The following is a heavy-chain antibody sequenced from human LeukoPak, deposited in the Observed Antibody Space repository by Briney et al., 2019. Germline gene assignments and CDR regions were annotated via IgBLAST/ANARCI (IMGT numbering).Heavy chain of an antibody. Sequence: PGGSLRLSYAASGFTFSSYGMHWVRQAPGKGLEWVAVIWYDGSNKYYADSVKGRFTISRDNSKNTLYLQMNSLRAEDTAVYYCAKDWDSWSGYSAFDIGGQGTMVTVSS. V-gene: IGHV3-33*06. CDR3: AKDWDSWSGYSAFDI. CDR1: GFTFSSYG. CDR2: IWYDGSNK. D-gene: IGHD3-3*01. J-gene: IGHJ3*02.